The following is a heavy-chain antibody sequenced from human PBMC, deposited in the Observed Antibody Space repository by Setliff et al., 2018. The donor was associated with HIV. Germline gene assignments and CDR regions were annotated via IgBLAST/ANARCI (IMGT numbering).Heavy chain of an antibody. CDR1: GGSISSSFHY. Sequence: ETLSLSCTVSGGSISSSFHYWGWIRQPPGKGLEWIASLYYSGNTYYNPSLKSRVTILVDTSKNQFSLKVTSVTAADTAVYYCAGRDGYNRYYFDFWGQGTLVTVSS. V-gene: IGHV4-39*07. J-gene: IGHJ4*02. D-gene: IGHD5-12*01. CDR3: AGRDGYNRYYFDF. CDR2: LYYSGNT.